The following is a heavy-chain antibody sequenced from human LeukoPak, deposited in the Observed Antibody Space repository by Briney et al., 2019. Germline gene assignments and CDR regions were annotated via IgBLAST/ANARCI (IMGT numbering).Heavy chain of an antibody. CDR2: IKKDGSEK. CDR1: GFTFNTYW. CDR3: ARVNSGSDR. D-gene: IGHD1-26*01. V-gene: IGHV3-7*01. J-gene: IGHJ5*02. Sequence: GGSQRLSCAASGFTFNTYWMNWVRQAPGKGPEWVATIKKDGSEKYYVDSVKGRFTISRDNAKNSLYLQMTSLRVEDTAVYYCARVNSGSDRWGQGTLVTVSS.